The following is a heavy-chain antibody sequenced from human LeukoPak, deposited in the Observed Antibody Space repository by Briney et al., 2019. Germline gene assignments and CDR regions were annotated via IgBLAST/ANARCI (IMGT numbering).Heavy chain of an antibody. CDR3: ARAGIAVAGLHFDY. CDR2: IYSGGST. D-gene: IGHD6-19*01. Sequence: GGSLRLSCAASGFTVSSNYMSWVRQAPGKGLEWVSVIYSGGSTYYADSAKGRFTISRDNSKNTLYLQMNSLRAEDTAVYYCARAGIAVAGLHFDYWGQGTLVTVSS. CDR1: GFTVSSNY. V-gene: IGHV3-53*01. J-gene: IGHJ4*02.